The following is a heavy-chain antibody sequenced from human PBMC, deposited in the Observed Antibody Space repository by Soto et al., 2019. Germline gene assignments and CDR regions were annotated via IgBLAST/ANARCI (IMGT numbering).Heavy chain of an antibody. CDR3: AKDHTTVTLYYFDY. Sequence: PGGSLRLSCAASGFTFSSYGMHWVRQAPGKGLEWVAVISYDGSNKYYADSVKGRFTISRDNSKNTLYLQMNSLRAEDTAVYYCAKDHTTVTLYYFDYWGQGTLVTVSS. V-gene: IGHV3-30*18. J-gene: IGHJ4*02. D-gene: IGHD4-4*01. CDR1: GFTFSSYG. CDR2: ISYDGSNK.